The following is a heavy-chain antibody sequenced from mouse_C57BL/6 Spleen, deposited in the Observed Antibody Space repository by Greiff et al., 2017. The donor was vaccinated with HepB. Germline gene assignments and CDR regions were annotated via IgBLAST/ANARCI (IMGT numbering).Heavy chain of an antibody. CDR1: GFTFSSYA. J-gene: IGHJ4*01. CDR2: ISDGGSYT. CDR3: ARGRTCYSNYYAMDY. Sequence: DVMLVESGGGLVKPGGSLKLSCAASGFTFSSYAMSWVRQTPEKRLEWVATISDGGSYTYYPDNVKGRFTISRDNAKNNLYLQMSHLKSEDTAMYYCARGRTCYSNYYAMDYWGQGTSVTVSS. D-gene: IGHD2-5*01. V-gene: IGHV5-4*03.